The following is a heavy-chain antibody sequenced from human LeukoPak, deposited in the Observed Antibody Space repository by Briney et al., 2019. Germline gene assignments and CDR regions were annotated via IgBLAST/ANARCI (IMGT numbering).Heavy chain of an antibody. CDR3: ARGKYYDSSGYPDY. CDR1: GYTFTSYG. J-gene: IGHJ4*02. D-gene: IGHD3-22*01. CDR2: ISAYNGNT. Sequence: ASVKVSCKASGYTFTSYGISWVRQAPGQGLEWMGWISAYNGNTNYAQRLQGRVTMTTDTSTSTAYMELRSLRSDDTAVYYCARGKYYDSSGYPDYWGQGTLVTVSS. V-gene: IGHV1-18*01.